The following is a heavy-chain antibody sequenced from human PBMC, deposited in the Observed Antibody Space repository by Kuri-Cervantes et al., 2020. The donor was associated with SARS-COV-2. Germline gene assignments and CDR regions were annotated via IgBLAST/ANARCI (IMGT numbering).Heavy chain of an antibody. J-gene: IGHJ3*02. CDR1: GFTFSSYA. CDR3: AREEWLHIHDAFDI. CDR2: IKQDGSEK. Sequence: GGSLRLSCEASGFTFSSYAMSWVRQAPGKGLEWVANIKQDGSEKYYVDSVKGRFTISRENAKNSLYLQMNSLRAEDTAVYYCAREEWLHIHDAFDIWGQGTMVTVSS. D-gene: IGHD5-24*01. V-gene: IGHV3-7*04.